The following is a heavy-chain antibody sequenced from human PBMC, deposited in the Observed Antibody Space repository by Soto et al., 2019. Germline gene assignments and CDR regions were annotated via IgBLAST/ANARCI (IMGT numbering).Heavy chain of an antibody. J-gene: IGHJ6*03. D-gene: IGHD2-15*01. CDR3: AREMTGYCSGGSCYSRYYYYYMDV. Sequence: SETLSLTCTVSGGSISSYYWSWIRQPPGKGLEWIGYIYYSGSTNYNPSLKSRVTISVDTSKNQFSLKLSSVTAADTAVYYCAREMTGYCSGGSCYSRYYYYYMDVWGKGTTVTVSS. CDR2: IYYSGST. CDR1: GGSISSYY. V-gene: IGHV4-59*01.